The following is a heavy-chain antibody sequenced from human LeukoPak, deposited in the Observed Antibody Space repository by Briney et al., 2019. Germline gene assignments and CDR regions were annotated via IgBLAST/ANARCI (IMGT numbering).Heavy chain of an antibody. J-gene: IGHJ4*02. CDR1: GGSISSSSYY. V-gene: IGHV4-39*01. Sequence: PSETLSLTCTVSGGSISSSSYYWGWIRQPPGKGLEWIGSIYDSGSTYYNPSLKSRVTISVDTSKNQFSLKLSAVTAADTAVYYCARQYSGSYPYYFDYWGQGTLVTVSS. D-gene: IGHD1-26*01. CDR3: ARQYSGSYPYYFDY. CDR2: IYDSGST.